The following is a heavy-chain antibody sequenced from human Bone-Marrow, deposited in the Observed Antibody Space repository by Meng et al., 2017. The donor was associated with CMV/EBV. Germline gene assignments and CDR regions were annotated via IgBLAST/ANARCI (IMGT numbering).Heavy chain of an antibody. CDR1: GGSISNYY. J-gene: IGHJ4*02. CDR2: IYYSGGT. CDR3: VRVYDSNTYSPYDY. D-gene: IGHD3-22*01. V-gene: IGHV4-59*01. Sequence: GSLRLSCTVSGGSISNYYWSWIRQPPRKRLEWIGSIYYSGGTNYNPSLKSRVTISVDTSKNQFSLKLTSVTAADTAVYYCVRVYDSNTYSPYDYWGQGTLVTVSS.